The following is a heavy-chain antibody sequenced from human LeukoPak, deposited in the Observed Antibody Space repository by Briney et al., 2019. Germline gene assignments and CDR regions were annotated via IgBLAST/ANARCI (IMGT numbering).Heavy chain of an antibody. V-gene: IGHV5-51*01. CDR1: GYRFTSYW. Sequence: GESLKISCKSSGYRFTSYWIGWVRQMPGKGLEWMGIIYPVDSDTRYSPSFQGQVIISAVRSTSTAYLQWSSLKASDTAMYYCARRGSLSEPFAEYFPHWGQGTLVTVSS. D-gene: IGHD3-16*01. CDR3: ARRGSLSEPFAEYFPH. J-gene: IGHJ1*01. CDR2: IYPVDSDT.